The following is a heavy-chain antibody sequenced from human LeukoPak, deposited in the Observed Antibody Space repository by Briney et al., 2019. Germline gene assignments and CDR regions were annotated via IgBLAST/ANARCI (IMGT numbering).Heavy chain of an antibody. CDR1: GDSFSSNSAA. D-gene: IGHD3-10*01. CDR3: ARMVGLVSDF. V-gene: IGHV6-1*01. CDR2: TYYRSKWHS. J-gene: IGHJ4*02. Sequence: SQTPSLTCAISGDSFSSNSAAWDWIRQSPSRGLEWLGRTYYRSKWHSYYAPSVKSRITINPDTSKNQFSLQLKSVTPEDTAVYYCARMVGLVSDFWGQGTLVTVSS.